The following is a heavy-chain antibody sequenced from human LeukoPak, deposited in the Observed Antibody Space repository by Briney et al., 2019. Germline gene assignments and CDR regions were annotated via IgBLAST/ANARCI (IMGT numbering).Heavy chain of an antibody. CDR2: ISYDGSNK. Sequence: PGGSLRLSCAASGFTFSSYWMSWVRQAPGKGLEWVAVISYDGSNKYYADSVKGRFTISRDNSKNTLYLQMNSLRAEDTAVYYCASNYDSSGYYYFDYWGQGTLVTVSS. CDR1: GFTFSSYW. D-gene: IGHD3-22*01. V-gene: IGHV3-30*03. CDR3: ASNYDSSGYYYFDY. J-gene: IGHJ4*02.